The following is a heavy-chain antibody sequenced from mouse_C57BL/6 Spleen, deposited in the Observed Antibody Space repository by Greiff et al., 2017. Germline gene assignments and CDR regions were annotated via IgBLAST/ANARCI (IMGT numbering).Heavy chain of an antibody. Sequence: EVQVVESGGGLVKPGGSLKLSCAASGFTFSSYTMSWVRQTPEKRLEWVATISGGGGNTYYPDSVKGRFTISRDNAKNTLYLQMSSLRSEDTALYYCAGYPAGLWSSEGWFAYWGQRTLVTVSA. CDR1: GFTFSSYT. CDR3: AGYPAGLWSSEGWFAY. CDR2: ISGGGGNT. V-gene: IGHV5-9*01. D-gene: IGHD1-1*02. J-gene: IGHJ3*01.